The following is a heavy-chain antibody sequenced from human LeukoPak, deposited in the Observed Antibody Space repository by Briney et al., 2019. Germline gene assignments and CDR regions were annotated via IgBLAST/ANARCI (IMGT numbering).Heavy chain of an antibody. V-gene: IGHV3-53*01. J-gene: IGHJ4*02. CDR2: IYSDGST. D-gene: IGHD7-27*01. Sequence: GGSLRLSCAASGFTVSSNYMSWVRQAPGKGLEWVSVIYSDGSTYYADSVKGRFTISRHNFKNTLYLQMNSLRAEDTAVYYCARGVTGEYYFDYWGQGTLVTVSS. CDR3: ARGVTGEYYFDY. CDR1: GFTVSSNY.